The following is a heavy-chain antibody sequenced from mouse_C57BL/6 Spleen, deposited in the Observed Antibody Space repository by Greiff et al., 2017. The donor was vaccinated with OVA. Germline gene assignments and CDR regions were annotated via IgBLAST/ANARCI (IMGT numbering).Heavy chain of an antibody. Sequence: EVQRVESVAELVRPGASVKLSCTASGFNIKNTYMHWVKQRPEQGLEWIGRIDPANGNTKYAPKFQGKATITADTSSNTAYLQLSSLTSEDTAIYYCARGGYSNRASYAMDYWGQGTSVTVSS. V-gene: IGHV14-3*01. CDR2: IDPANGNT. CDR1: GFNIKNTY. D-gene: IGHD2-5*01. CDR3: ARGGYSNRASYAMDY. J-gene: IGHJ4*01.